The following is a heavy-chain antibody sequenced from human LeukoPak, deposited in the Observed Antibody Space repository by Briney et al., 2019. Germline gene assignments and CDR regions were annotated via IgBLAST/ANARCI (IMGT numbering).Heavy chain of an antibody. D-gene: IGHD2-15*01. CDR1: GFTFTSYS. V-gene: IGHV3-21*01. CDR3: ARDVGGYCSGGSCYSGWFDS. CDR2: ITSSGTYI. Sequence: PGGSLRLSCAASGFTFTSYSMNWVRQAPGKGLEWVSSITSSGTYIYYADSVRGRFTISRDNAKNSLYLQMNSLRAEDTAVYYCARDVGGYCSGGSCYSGWFDSWGQGTLVTVSS. J-gene: IGHJ5*01.